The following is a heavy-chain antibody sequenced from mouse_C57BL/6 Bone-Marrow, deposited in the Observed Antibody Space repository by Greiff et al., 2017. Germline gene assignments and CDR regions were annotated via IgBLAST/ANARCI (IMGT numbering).Heavy chain of an antibody. CDR3: VRWRLRAVYFDV. CDR1: GYTFTSYG. CDR2: IYPRSGNT. V-gene: IGHV1-81*01. J-gene: IGHJ1*03. D-gene: IGHD2-13*01. Sequence: VQLQQSGAELARPGASVKLSCKASGYTFTSYGISWVKQRTGQGLEWIGEIYPRSGNTYYNEKFKGKATLTADKSSSTAYMELRSLTSEDSAVYFGVRWRLRAVYFDVWGTGTTVTVSS.